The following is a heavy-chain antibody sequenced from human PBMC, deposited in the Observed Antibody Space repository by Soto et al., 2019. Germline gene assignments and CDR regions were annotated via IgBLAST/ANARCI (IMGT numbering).Heavy chain of an antibody. CDR1: GFSLSTYGVG. CDR2: IYWDDDT. D-gene: IGHD3-10*01. CDR3: AHRHGFSMAFDY. Sequence: SGPTLVNPTQTLTLTCTFSGFSLSTYGVGVGWIRQPPGKALEWLALIYWDDDTRFSPSLNSRLAITKDTSKSQVVLTMTHMDPVDTATYYCAHRHGFSMAFDYCGPGSLVTVSS. J-gene: IGHJ4*02. V-gene: IGHV2-5*02.